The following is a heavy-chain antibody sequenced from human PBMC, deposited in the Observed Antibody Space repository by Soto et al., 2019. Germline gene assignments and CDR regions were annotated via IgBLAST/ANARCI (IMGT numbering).Heavy chain of an antibody. CDR3: AHIRGGLSKV. CDR1: GVSLTSTGAG. Sequence: QITLKESGPTLMKPTQTLTLTCTLSGVSLTSTGAGVDWIRQPPGKALEWLALIYWDDDIRYSPSLKNRLTITKDISKNQMVLTLTNMDPVDTATYDCAHIRGGLSKVGGQGSLVTVS. J-gene: IGHJ4*02. V-gene: IGHV2-5*02. CDR2: IYWDDDI.